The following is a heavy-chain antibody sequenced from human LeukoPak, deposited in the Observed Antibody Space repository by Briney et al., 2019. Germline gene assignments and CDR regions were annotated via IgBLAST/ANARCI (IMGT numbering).Heavy chain of an antibody. J-gene: IGHJ4*02. Sequence: PGGSLRLSCAASGFTFRSYWMSWVRQAPGKGLEWVANIKQDGSEKYYVDSVKGRFTISRDNTKNTLYLQMNSLRAEDTAVYYCARDDTVTTRVGFIDWGQGNLVTVSS. CDR2: IKQDGSEK. CDR1: GFTFRSYW. D-gene: IGHD4-17*01. V-gene: IGHV3-7*01. CDR3: ARDDTVTTRVGFID.